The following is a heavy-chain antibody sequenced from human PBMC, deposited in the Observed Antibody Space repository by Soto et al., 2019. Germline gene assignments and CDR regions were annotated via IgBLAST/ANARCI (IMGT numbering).Heavy chain of an antibody. Sequence: SVKVSCKASGGTFSSYAISWVRQAPGQGLEWMGGIIPIFGTANYAQKFQGRVTITADESTSTAYMELSSLRSEDTAVYYCARVFYSNYYYYYGMDVWGQGTTVTVS. CDR1: GGTFSSYA. J-gene: IGHJ6*02. CDR3: ARVFYSNYYYYYGMDV. D-gene: IGHD4-4*01. V-gene: IGHV1-69*13. CDR2: IIPIFGTA.